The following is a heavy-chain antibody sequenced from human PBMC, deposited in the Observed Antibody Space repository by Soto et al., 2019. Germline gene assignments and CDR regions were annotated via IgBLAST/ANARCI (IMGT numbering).Heavy chain of an antibody. V-gene: IGHV4-34*01. J-gene: IGHJ5*02. CDR3: ARVPITIGSQGLDP. CDR2: INHSGST. CDR1: GGSFSGYY. D-gene: IGHD3-9*01. Sequence: SETLSLTCAVYGGSFSGYYWSWIRQPPGKGLEWIGEINHSGSTNYNPSLKSRVTISVDTSKNQFSLKLSSVTAADTAVYYCARVPITIGSQGLDPWGQGTLVTVSS.